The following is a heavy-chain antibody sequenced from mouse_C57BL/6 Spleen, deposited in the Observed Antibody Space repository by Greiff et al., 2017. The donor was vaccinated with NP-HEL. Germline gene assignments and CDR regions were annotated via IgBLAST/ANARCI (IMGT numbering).Heavy chain of an antibody. CDR2: ISYDGSN. Sequence: EVKVEESGPGLVKPSQSLSLTCSVTGYSITSGYYWNWIRQFPGNKLEWMGYISYDGSNNYNPSLKNRISITRDTSKNQFFLKLNSVTTEDTATYYCARGENWAFAYWGQGTLVTVSA. CDR1: GYSITSGYY. J-gene: IGHJ3*01. V-gene: IGHV3-6*01. CDR3: ARGENWAFAY. D-gene: IGHD4-1*01.